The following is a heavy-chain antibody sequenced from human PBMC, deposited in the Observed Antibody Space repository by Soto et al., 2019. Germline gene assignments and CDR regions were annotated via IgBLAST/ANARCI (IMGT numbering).Heavy chain of an antibody. V-gene: IGHV3-23*01. CDR3: AKDLHGSGWSFDQ. CDR1: GFTFSTQA. Sequence: LRLSCSASGFTFSTQAMAWVRQAPGKGLEWVSALISSGESPDYADSVKGRFTISRDNSKNTLYLQMNSLRADDTAVYYCAKDLHGSGWSFDQWGQGTVVTVSS. J-gene: IGHJ4*02. D-gene: IGHD6-19*01. CDR2: LISSGESP.